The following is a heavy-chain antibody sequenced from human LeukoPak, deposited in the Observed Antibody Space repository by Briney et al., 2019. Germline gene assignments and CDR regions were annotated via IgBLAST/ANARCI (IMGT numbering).Heavy chain of an antibody. CDR3: AREGRIYYYYMDF. Sequence: GASVKVSCKASGYTFTGYYMHWVRQAPGQGLEWMGRINPNSGGTNYAQKFQGRVTMTRDASTSTVYMELSSLRSEDTAVYYCAREGRIYYYYMDFWGKGTTVTVSS. CDR1: GYTFTGYY. V-gene: IGHV1-2*06. CDR2: INPNSGGT. J-gene: IGHJ6*03. D-gene: IGHD1-1*01.